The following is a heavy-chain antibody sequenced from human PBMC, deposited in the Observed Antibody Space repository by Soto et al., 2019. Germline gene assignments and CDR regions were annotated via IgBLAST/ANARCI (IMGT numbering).Heavy chain of an antibody. CDR3: ARVAY. CDR2: ISSASSET. J-gene: IGHJ4*02. Sequence: EGSLRLSCEASGCTFSRVSMNWVRQVPGKGLERVASISSASSETWYADSVKSRFIISRDNAQNSLFLQMNTLRPEDSAIYYCARVAYWGSGTQVTVSS. V-gene: IGHV3-21*01. CDR1: GCTFSRVS.